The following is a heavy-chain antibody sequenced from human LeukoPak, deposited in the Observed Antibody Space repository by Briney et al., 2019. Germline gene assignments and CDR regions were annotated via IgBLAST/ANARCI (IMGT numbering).Heavy chain of an antibody. D-gene: IGHD3-22*01. J-gene: IGHJ4*02. CDR3: ARHDNRGYYSLHY. CDR2: GYYTGSS. V-gene: IGHV4-59*08. CDR1: GASISDYY. Sequence: SETLSLTCTVSGASISDYYWSWIRQPPGKGLEWIGFGYYTGSSNYNPSLKSRVTTSVDTSKRQFSLKLISVTAADTAVYYCARHDNRGYYSLHYWGQGALVTVSS.